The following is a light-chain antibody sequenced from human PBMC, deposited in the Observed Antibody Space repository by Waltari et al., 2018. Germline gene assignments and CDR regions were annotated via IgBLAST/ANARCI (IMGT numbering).Light chain of an antibody. CDR2: DAS. CDR3: QQRSSWLT. J-gene: IGKJ4*01. V-gene: IGKV3-11*01. CDR1: QSVSSY. Sequence: EIVLTQSPATLSLSPGDRATLSCRASQSVSSYLAWYQQKPGQAPRLLIYDASNRATGIPARFSGSGSGTDFTLTISSLEPEDFAVYYCQQRSSWLTFGGGTMVEIK.